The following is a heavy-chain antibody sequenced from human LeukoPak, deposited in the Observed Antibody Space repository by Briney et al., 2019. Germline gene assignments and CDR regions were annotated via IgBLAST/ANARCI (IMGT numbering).Heavy chain of an antibody. CDR3: ARGTVTTSMKAFDI. V-gene: IGHV4-59*08. CDR1: CGSISGYY. CDR2: IYYSGSA. D-gene: IGHD4-17*01. Sequence: SETLSLTCTVSCGSISGYYWSWIRQPPGEGLEWIGYIYYSGSADYNPSLRSRVIILVDTSKNQFSLKLSSVTAADTAVYYCARGTVTTSMKAFDIWGQGTMVTVSS. J-gene: IGHJ3*02.